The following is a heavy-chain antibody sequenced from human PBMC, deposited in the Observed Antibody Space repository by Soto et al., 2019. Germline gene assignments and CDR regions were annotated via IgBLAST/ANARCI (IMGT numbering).Heavy chain of an antibody. CDR1: GYIFTSYW. CDR2: IYPGDSDT. V-gene: IGHV5-51*01. D-gene: IGHD4-17*01. Sequence: GESLKISCKGSGYIFTSYWIGWVLQVPGKGLEWMGIIYPGDSDTRYSSSFQGQVTISADKSISTAYLQWSSLKASDTAMYYCARYDYGGNLYYFDYWGQGTLVTVSS. CDR3: ARYDYGGNLYYFDY. J-gene: IGHJ4*02.